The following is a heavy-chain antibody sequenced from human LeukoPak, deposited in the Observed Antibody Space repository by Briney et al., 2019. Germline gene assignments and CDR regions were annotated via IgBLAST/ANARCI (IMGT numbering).Heavy chain of an antibody. CDR3: ARGGSGYIFDY. V-gene: IGHV4-59*01. D-gene: IGHD3-22*01. CDR1: GGSISSYY. J-gene: IGHJ4*02. CDR2: TYYSGST. Sequence: SETLSLTCTVSGGSISSYYWSWIRQPPGKGLEWIGYTYYSGSTNYNPSLKSRVTISVDTSKNQFSLKLSSVTAADTAVYYCARGGSGYIFDYWGQGTLVTVSS.